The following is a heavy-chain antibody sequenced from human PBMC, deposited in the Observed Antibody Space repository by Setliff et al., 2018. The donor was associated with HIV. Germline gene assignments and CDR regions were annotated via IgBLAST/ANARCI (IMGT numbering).Heavy chain of an antibody. CDR3: ARAVHSGWYYFDY. V-gene: IGHV3-74*01. CDR1: GFTFSSYR. D-gene: IGHD6-19*01. CDR2: IKTAASVT. Sequence: LRLSCAASGFTFSSYRMHWVRQTPGKGLVWVSRIKTAASVTSYADSVKGRFTISRDNAKNTLYLQMNSLTAEDTAVYYCARAVHSGWYYFDYWGQGTLVTVSS. J-gene: IGHJ4*02.